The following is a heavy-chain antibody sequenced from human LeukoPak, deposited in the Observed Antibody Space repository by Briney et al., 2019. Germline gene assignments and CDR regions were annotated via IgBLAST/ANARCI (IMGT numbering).Heavy chain of an antibody. CDR1: SYTFTSYG. CDR3: ARGRHTAMVDY. D-gene: IGHD5-18*01. J-gene: IGHJ4*02. Sequence: GASVKVSCEASSYTFTSYGISWVRQAPVQGLEWMGWISAYNGNTNYAQKLQGRVTMTTDTSTSTAYMELRSLRSDDTAVYYCARGRHTAMVDYWGQGTLVTVSS. V-gene: IGHV1-18*01. CDR2: ISAYNGNT.